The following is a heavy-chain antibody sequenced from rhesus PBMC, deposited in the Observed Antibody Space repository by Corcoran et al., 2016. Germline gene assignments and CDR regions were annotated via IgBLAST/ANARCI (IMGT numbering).Heavy chain of an antibody. V-gene: IGHV4S7*01. D-gene: IGHD1-1*01. J-gene: IGHJ6*01. CDR3: ARDWRYSLYGLDS. CDR1: GGPISDSYY. CDR2: SYGSCGST. Sequence: QVQLQESGPGLVKPSETLSLTCAVSGGPISDSYYWSWLRQPPGKGLEWIGYSYGSCGSTYYHPSLKSRVPISTDTSKNQFSLKLSSVTAADTAVYYWARDWRYSLYGLDSWGQGVVVTVSS.